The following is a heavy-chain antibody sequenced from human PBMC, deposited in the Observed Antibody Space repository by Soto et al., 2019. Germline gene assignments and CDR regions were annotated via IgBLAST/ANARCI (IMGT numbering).Heavy chain of an antibody. D-gene: IGHD2-2*01. Sequence: QVQLAESGGGVVQPGRSLRLSCAASGFTFSSYGMHWVRQAPGKGLEWVAVISYDGSNKYYADSVKGRFTISRDNSKNTLYLQVNSLRAEHTAVYYCAKGPAIVLVPAAMNYYYGMDVWGQGTTVTVSS. J-gene: IGHJ6*02. CDR3: AKGPAIVLVPAAMNYYYGMDV. V-gene: IGHV3-30*18. CDR1: GFTFSSYG. CDR2: ISYDGSNK.